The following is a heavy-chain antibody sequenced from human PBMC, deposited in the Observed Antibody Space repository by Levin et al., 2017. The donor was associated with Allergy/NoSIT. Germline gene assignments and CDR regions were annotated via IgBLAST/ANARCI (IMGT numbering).Heavy chain of an antibody. J-gene: IGHJ4*02. V-gene: IGHV3-7*01. CDR3: ARDCGDDCYSY. Sequence: GGSLRLSCAASGFTFSSYWMIWVRQAPGKGLEWVANIKQDGSEKYHVDSVKGRFTISRDNAKNSLYLQMNSLRAEDTGVYYCARDCGDDCYSYWGQGTLVTVSS. D-gene: IGHD2-21*02. CDR2: IKQDGSEK. CDR1: GFTFSSYW.